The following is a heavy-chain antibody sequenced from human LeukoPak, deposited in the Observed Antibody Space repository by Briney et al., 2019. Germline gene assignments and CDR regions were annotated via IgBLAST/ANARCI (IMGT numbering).Heavy chain of an antibody. V-gene: IGHV4-34*01. CDR3: ARLMSTFGGIIVWAFDI. D-gene: IGHD3-16*02. CDR1: GGSFSVYY. J-gene: IGHJ3*02. Sequence: PETLSLTCALYGGSFSVYYWSWLRQPPGKGREWVGEINHSGSTNYNTSLRSRVTISVDTSKTQFSLKLSSVTAADTAVYYCARLMSTFGGIIVWAFDIWGQGTMVTVSS. CDR2: INHSGST.